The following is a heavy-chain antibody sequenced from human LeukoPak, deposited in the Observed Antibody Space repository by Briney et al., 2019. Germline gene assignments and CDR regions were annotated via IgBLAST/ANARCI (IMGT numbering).Heavy chain of an antibody. CDR1: GFTFSSYT. D-gene: IGHD4-11*01. CDR2: ISGPSNYI. CDR3: ARGPAYSNYDWFDP. V-gene: IGHV3-21*01. Sequence: GGSLRLSCAASGFTFSSYTMNWVRKPPGKGLEWVSPISGPSNYIYYADSMKGRFTISRDNAKNLLYLQMNSLRAEDTAVYYCARGPAYSNYDWFDPWGQGTLVTVSS. J-gene: IGHJ5*02.